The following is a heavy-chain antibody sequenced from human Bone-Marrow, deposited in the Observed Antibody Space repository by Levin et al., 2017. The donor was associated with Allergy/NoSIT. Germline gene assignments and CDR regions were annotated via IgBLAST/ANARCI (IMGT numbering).Heavy chain of an antibody. D-gene: IGHD6-13*01. Sequence: ASVKVSCKASGFTFTIYDIHWVRQAPGQGLEWVGRLNPNTGGTDSAQKFMGRVTMTRDTSTTTAFMELTRLRPDDTAIYFCARETSAAPPSNWFDTWGQGALVTVSS. CDR2: LNPNTGGT. J-gene: IGHJ5*02. V-gene: IGHV1-2*06. CDR1: GFTFTIYD. CDR3: ARETSAAPPSNWFDT.